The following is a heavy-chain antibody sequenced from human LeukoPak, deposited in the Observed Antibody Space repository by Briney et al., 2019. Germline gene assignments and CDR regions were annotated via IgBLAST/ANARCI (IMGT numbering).Heavy chain of an antibody. Sequence: GGSLRLSCAASGFTVSSNYMSWVRQAPGKGLEWVSVIYSGGSTYYADSVKGRFTISRDNSKNTLYLQMNSLRAEDTAVYYCARIPPQWLVDAWFDPWGQGILVTVSS. CDR2: IYSGGST. J-gene: IGHJ5*02. D-gene: IGHD6-19*01. V-gene: IGHV3-53*01. CDR3: ARIPPQWLVDAWFDP. CDR1: GFTVSSNY.